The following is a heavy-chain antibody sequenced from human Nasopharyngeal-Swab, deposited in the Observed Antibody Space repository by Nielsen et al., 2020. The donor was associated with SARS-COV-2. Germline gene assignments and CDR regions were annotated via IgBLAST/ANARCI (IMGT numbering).Heavy chain of an antibody. CDR2: IDPSDSYT. J-gene: IGHJ6*02. CDR3: ARAIIAAAGSYYYYGMDV. Sequence: RQPPGKGLEWMGRIDPSDSYTNYSPSFQGHVTISADKSISTAYLQWSSLKASDTAMYYCARAIIAAAGSYYYYGMDVWGQGTTVTVSS. V-gene: IGHV5-10-1*01. D-gene: IGHD6-13*01.